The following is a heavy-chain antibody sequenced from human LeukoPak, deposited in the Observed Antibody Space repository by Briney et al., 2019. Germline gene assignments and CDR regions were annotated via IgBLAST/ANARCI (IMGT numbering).Heavy chain of an antibody. V-gene: IGHV3-33*06. J-gene: IGHJ6*03. CDR2: IWYDGSNK. Sequence: GGSLRLSCAASGFTFSSYGMHWVRQAPGKGLEWVAVIWYDGSNKYYADSVKGRFTISRDNSKNTLYLQMNSLRAEDTAVYYCAKTTSNYYYYYMDVWGKGTTATVSS. D-gene: IGHD1-14*01. CDR1: GFTFSSYG. CDR3: AKTTSNYYYYYMDV.